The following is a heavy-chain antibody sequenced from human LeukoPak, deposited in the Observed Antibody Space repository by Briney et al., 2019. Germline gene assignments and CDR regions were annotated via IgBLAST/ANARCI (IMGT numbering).Heavy chain of an antibody. D-gene: IGHD3-22*01. Sequence: ASVKVSCKASGYTFTSYAMHWVRQAPGQRLEWMGWINAGNGNTKYSQKFQGRVTITRDTSASTAYMELSSLRSEDTAVYYCAADQVYDSSGYYWFDYWGQGTLVTVSS. CDR1: GYTFTSYA. J-gene: IGHJ4*02. CDR3: AADQVYDSSGYYWFDY. CDR2: INAGNGNT. V-gene: IGHV1-3*01.